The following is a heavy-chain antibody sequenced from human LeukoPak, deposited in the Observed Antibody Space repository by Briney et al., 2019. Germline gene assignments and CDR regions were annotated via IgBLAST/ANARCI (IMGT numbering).Heavy chain of an antibody. CDR3: ARHVAAAVPFPYAFDM. CDR2: INHSGST. V-gene: IGHV4-34*01. D-gene: IGHD6-13*01. J-gene: IGHJ3*02. Sequence: SETLSLTCAVYGGSFSGYYWSWIRQPPGKGLEWIGEINHSGSTNYNPSLKSRVTISVDTSKNQFSLKLSSVTAADTAVYYCARHVAAAVPFPYAFDMWGQGTMVTVSS. CDR1: GGSFSGYY.